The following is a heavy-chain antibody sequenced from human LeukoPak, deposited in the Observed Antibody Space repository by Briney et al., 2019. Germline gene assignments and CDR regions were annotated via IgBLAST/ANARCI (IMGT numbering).Heavy chain of an antibody. CDR2: INPNSGGT. D-gene: IGHD2-15*01. Sequence: ASVKVSCKASGYTFTGYYMHWVRQAPGQGLEWMGWINPNSGGTNYAQKFQGRVTMTRDTSISTAYMELSSLRSEDTAVYYCARALGYCSGGSCYSRWFDPWGQGTLVTVSS. CDR1: GYTFTGYY. CDR3: ARALGYCSGGSCYSRWFDP. J-gene: IGHJ5*02. V-gene: IGHV1-2*02.